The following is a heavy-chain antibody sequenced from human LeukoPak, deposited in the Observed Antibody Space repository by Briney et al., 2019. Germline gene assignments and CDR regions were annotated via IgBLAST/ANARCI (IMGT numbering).Heavy chain of an antibody. CDR3: ARVGREYYYDSSGSLGYYFDY. J-gene: IGHJ4*02. CDR2: IYNSGHT. D-gene: IGHD3-22*01. Sequence: PSETLSLTCTVSGGSISNYYWSWIRQPPGKGLEWIGYIYNSGHTNYNPSLKSRVTISEDTSKNQLSLKLSSVTAADTAVYYCARVGREYYYDSSGSLGYYFDYWGQGTLVTVSS. V-gene: IGHV4-59*01. CDR1: GGSISNYY.